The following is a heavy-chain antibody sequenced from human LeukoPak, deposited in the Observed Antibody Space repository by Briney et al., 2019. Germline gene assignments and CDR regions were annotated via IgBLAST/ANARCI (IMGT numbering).Heavy chain of an antibody. CDR2: ISYDGSNK. CDR1: GFTFSSYA. CDR3: ARADLGTSYYYYYYYMDV. Sequence: PGGSLRLSCAASGFTFSSYAMHWVRQAPGKGLEWVAVISYDGSNKYYADSVKGRFTISRDNSKNTLYLQMNSLRAEDTAVYYCARADLGTSYYYYYYYMDVWGKGTTVTVSS. V-gene: IGHV3-30*04. D-gene: IGHD3-10*01. J-gene: IGHJ6*03.